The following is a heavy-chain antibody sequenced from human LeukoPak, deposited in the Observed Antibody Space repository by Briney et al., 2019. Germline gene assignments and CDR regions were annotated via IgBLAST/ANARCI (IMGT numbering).Heavy chain of an antibody. CDR3: ARVLGSLDYGDYVGYFDY. J-gene: IGHJ4*02. V-gene: IGHV4-59*01. CDR1: GGSISSYY. D-gene: IGHD4-17*01. Sequence: SETLSLTCTVSGGSISSYYWSWIRQPPGKGLEWIGYIYYSGSTNYNPSLKSRVTISVDTSKNQFSLKLSSVTAADTAVYYCARVLGSLDYGDYVGYFDYWGQGTLVTVSS. CDR2: IYYSGST.